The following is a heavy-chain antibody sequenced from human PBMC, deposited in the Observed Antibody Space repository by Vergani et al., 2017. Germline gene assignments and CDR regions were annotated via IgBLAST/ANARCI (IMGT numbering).Heavy chain of an antibody. Sequence: QVKLGQPGAEVKKLGTPVKAPCKALGAPSSSYTITWVRRAPGQGLEWMGRTIPILGIANYAPKFQGRVTITADKSTSTAYMELSSLRSEDTAVYYCARGGSYGGNPWGQGTLVTVSS. CDR1: GAPSSSYT. J-gene: IGHJ5*02. CDR3: ARGGSYGGNP. D-gene: IGHD4-23*01. V-gene: IGHV1-69*02. CDR2: TIPILGIA.